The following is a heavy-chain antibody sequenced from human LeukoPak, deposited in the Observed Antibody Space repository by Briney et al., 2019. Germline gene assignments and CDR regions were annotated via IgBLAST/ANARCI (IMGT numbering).Heavy chain of an antibody. CDR1: GGSISGGSYY. CDR3: AREGHIYYGSGSYSDY. V-gene: IGHV4-61*02. Sequence: SQTLSLTCTVSGGSISGGSYYWSWIRQPAGKGLEWIGRIYTSGSTNYIPSLKSRVTISVDTSKNQFSLKLSSVTAADTAVYYCAREGHIYYGSGSYSDYWGQGTLVTVSS. CDR2: IYTSGST. J-gene: IGHJ4*02. D-gene: IGHD3-10*01.